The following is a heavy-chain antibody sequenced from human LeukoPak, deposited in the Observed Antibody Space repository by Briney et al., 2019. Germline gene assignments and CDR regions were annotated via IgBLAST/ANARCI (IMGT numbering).Heavy chain of an antibody. CDR2: INHSGST. V-gene: IGHV4-34*01. CDR3: ARGGVWIGEGNWFDP. CDR1: GGSFSGYY. D-gene: IGHD3-10*01. J-gene: IGHJ5*02. Sequence: SETLSLTCAVYGGSFSGYYWSWIRQPPGKGLEGIGEINHSGSTNYNPSLKSRVTISVDTSKNQFSLKLSSVTAADTAVYYCARGGVWIGEGNWFDPWGQGTLVTVSS.